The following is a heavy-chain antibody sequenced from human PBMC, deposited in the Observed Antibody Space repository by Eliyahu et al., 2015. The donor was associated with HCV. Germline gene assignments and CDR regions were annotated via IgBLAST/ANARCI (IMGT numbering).Heavy chain of an antibody. J-gene: IGHJ4*02. Sequence: QLQLQESGPGLVKPSETLSLTCTVSGGSISSSSYYWGWIRQPPGKGLEWIGSIYYSGSTYYNPSLKSRVTISVDTSKNQFSLKLSSVTAADTAVYYCARHAVPSHAGIAARPLYYFDYWGQGTLVTVSS. CDR3: ARHAVPSHAGIAARPLYYFDY. V-gene: IGHV4-39*01. CDR2: IYYSGST. D-gene: IGHD6-6*01. CDR1: GGSISSSSYY.